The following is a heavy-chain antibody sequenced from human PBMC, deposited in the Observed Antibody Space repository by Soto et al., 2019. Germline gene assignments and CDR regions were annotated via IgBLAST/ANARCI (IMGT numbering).Heavy chain of an antibody. CDR1: GGTFSSYT. CDR2: IIPILGIA. CDR3: AREEYYYGSGAFFDY. Sequence: QVQLVQSGAEVKKPGSSVKVSCKASGGTFSSYTISWVRQAPGQGLEWMGRIIPILGIANYAQKFQGRVTXXXXXXXSXXXXXXXXXXXXDTAVYYCAREEYYYGSGAFFDYWGQGTLVTVSS. V-gene: IGHV1-69*08. J-gene: IGHJ4*02. D-gene: IGHD3-10*01.